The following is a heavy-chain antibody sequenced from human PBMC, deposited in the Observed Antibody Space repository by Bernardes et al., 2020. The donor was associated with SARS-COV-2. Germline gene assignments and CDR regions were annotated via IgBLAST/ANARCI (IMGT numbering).Heavy chain of an antibody. D-gene: IGHD2-2*01. J-gene: IGHJ5*02. Sequence: ASVKVSCKASGYTFTGYYMHWVRQAPGQGLEWMGWINPNSGGTNYAQKFQGRVTMTRDTSISTAYMELSRLRSDDTAVYYCAREGPTTSTPADGDWFDPWGQGTLVTVSS. CDR2: INPNSGGT. CDR1: GYTFTGYY. V-gene: IGHV1-2*02. CDR3: AREGPTTSTPADGDWFDP.